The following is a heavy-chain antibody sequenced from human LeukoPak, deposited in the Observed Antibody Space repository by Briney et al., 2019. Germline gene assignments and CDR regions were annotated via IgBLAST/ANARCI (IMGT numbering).Heavy chain of an antibody. D-gene: IGHD4-11*01. CDR3: ARGPYSKGRYYYYYMDV. J-gene: IGHJ6*03. V-gene: IGHV4-4*07. Sequence: SETLSLTCTVSGGSLSSYYWSWIRQPAGKGLEWIGRIYTSGSTNYNPSLKSRVTMSVDTSKNQFSLKLSSVTAADTAVYYCARGPYSKGRYYYYYMDVWGKGTTVTVSS. CDR2: IYTSGST. CDR1: GGSLSSYY.